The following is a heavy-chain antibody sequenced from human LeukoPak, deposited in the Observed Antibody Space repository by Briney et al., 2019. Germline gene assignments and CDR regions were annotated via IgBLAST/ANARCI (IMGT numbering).Heavy chain of an antibody. V-gene: IGHV3-43*02. CDR3: AKDTGEDDEYSSSNYMDV. J-gene: IGHJ6*03. D-gene: IGHD6-6*01. Sequence: GGALRLSCAASGFTFDDYAMHWFRQAPEEGLEWVSLISGDGGSTYYAGSVKGLFTISRDNSKNSMYLQMNSLRTEDTALYYCAKDTGEDDEYSSSNYMDVWGKGTTVTVSS. CDR2: ISGDGGST. CDR1: GFTFDDYA.